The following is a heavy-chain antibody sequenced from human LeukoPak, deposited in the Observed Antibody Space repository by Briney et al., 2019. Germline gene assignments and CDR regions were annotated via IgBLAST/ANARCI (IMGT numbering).Heavy chain of an antibody. J-gene: IGHJ3*02. CDR3: AKEGYCSGGSCYYAFDI. CDR1: GFTFDDYA. Sequence: QPGGSLRLSCAASGFTFDDYAMHWVRQAPGKGLEWFSLISWVGGSTYYADSVKGRFTISRDNSKNSLYLQMNSLRAEDTALYYCAKEGYCSGGSCYYAFDIWGQGTMVTVSS. D-gene: IGHD2-15*01. V-gene: IGHV3-43D*03. CDR2: ISWVGGST.